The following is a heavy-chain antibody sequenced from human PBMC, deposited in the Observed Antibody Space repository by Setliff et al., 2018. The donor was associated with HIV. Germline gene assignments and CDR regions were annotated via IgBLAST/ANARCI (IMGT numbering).Heavy chain of an antibody. J-gene: IGHJ3*01. CDR1: GFTFTSSA. Sequence: SVKVSCKASGFTFTSSAMQWVRQARGQRLEGIGWIVVGRVNINYAQKFQERVTITRDMSTSTAYMELSSLRSEDTAVYYCAAGPMIGGLDGFDLWGQGTMVTVSS. CDR2: IVVGRVNI. D-gene: IGHD3-22*01. V-gene: IGHV1-58*02. CDR3: AAGPMIGGLDGFDL.